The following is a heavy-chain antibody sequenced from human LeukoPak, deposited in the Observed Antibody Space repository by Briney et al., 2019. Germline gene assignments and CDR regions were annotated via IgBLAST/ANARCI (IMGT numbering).Heavy chain of an antibody. D-gene: IGHD3-22*01. V-gene: IGHV4-59*01. Sequence: SETLSLTCTVSGGSISSYYWSWIRQPPGKGLEWIGYIYYSGSTNYNPSLKSRVTISVDTSKNQFSLKLSSVTAADTAVYYCARRRITMIEWAFDIWGQGTMVTVSS. J-gene: IGHJ3*02. CDR1: GGSISSYY. CDR3: ARRRITMIEWAFDI. CDR2: IYYSGST.